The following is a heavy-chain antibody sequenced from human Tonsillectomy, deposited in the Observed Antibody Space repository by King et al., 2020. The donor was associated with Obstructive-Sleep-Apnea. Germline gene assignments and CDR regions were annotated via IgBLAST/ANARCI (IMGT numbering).Heavy chain of an antibody. V-gene: IGHV3-53*04. J-gene: IGHJ4*02. D-gene: IGHD3-22*01. Sequence: VQLVESGGGLVQAGGSLRLSCTASGFTVSSNYMSWVRQAPGKGLEWVSVIYSGGSTYSADSLKGRFTISRHNSKNTVYLQMNSLRTEDTAVYFCARGSGNYYDSSGYYYPFDYWGQGTLVTVSS. CDR1: GFTVSSNY. CDR2: IYSGGST. CDR3: ARGSGNYYDSSGYYYPFDY.